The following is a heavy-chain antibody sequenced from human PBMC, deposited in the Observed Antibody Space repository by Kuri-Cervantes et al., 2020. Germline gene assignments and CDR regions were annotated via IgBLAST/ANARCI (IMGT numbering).Heavy chain of an antibody. CDR2: IYYSGST. J-gene: IGHJ6*02. CDR3: ARGRSGSYGNYGMDV. V-gene: IGHV4-30-4*01. D-gene: IGHD3-10*01. CDR1: GGSISGGDYY. Sequence: SCTVSGGSISGGDYYWSWIRQPPGKGLEWIGYIYYSGSTYYNPSLKSRVTISVDTSKNQFSLKLSSVTAADTAVYYCARGRSGSYGNYGMDVWGQGTTVTVSS.